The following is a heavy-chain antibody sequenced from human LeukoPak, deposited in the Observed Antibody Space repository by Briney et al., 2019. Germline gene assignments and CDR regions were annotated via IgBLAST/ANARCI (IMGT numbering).Heavy chain of an antibody. CDR3: TRVTAYYDYGMDV. J-gene: IGHJ6*02. CDR2: IKSKSDYGTT. D-gene: IGHD2-21*02. CDR1: GFTFSSYG. V-gene: IGHV3-15*01. Sequence: PGGSLRLSCAASGFTFSSYGMHWVRQAPGKGLEWVGRIKSKSDYGTTDYAAPVKGRFTISRDDSKNTLYLQMNSLKTEDTAMYYCTRVTAYYDYGMDVWGQGTTVTVSS.